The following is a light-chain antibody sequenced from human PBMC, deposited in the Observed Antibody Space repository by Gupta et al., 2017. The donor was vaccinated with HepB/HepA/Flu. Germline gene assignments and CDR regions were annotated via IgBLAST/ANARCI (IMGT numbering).Light chain of an antibody. V-gene: IGLV2-14*03. J-gene: IGLJ2*01. CDR3: NALTTKNTLV. Sequence: SALTQPASVSGSLGPSITISFTGTSSDIGAYTHVSWYQQPPSKAHSLMFYDVSKRTAGAPSRFSGSEAGNTASLTISGREEEDDADYYYNALTTKNTLVFGGGTKLTVL. CDR2: DVS. CDR1: SSDIGAYTH.